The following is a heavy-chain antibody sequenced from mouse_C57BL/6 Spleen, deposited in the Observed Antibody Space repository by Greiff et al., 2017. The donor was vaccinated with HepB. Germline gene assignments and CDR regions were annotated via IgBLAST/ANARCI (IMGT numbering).Heavy chain of an antibody. CDR1: GYAFSSSW. D-gene: IGHD1-1*01. V-gene: IGHV1-82*01. J-gene: IGHJ1*03. CDR3: ARSSTVVATNYFDV. CDR2: IYPGDGDT. Sequence: QVQLKESGPELVKPGASVKISCKASGYAFSSSWMNWVKQRPGKGLEWIGRIYPGDGDTNYNGKFKGKATLTADKSSSTAYMQLSSLTSEDSAVYFCARSSTVVATNYFDVWGTGTTVTVSS.